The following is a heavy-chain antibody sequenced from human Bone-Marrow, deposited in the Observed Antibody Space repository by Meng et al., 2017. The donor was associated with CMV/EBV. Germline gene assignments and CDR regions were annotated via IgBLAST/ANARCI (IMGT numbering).Heavy chain of an antibody. V-gene: IGHV4-34*01. CDR3: ASGGYCSGGSCYRRPPPGWFDP. D-gene: IGHD2-15*01. J-gene: IGHJ5*02. Sequence: GSLRLSCAVYGGSFSGYYWSWIRQPPGKGLEWIGEINHSGSTNYNPSLKSRVTISVDTSKNQFSLKLSSVTAADTAVYYCASGGYCSGGSCYRRPPPGWFDPWGQGTLVTVSS. CDR1: GGSFSGYY. CDR2: INHSGST.